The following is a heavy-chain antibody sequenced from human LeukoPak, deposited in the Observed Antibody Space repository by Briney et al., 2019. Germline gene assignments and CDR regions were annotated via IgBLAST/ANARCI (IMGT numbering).Heavy chain of an antibody. CDR2: IRYDGSNK. V-gene: IGHV3-30*02. CDR1: GFTFSSYG. J-gene: IGHJ4*02. D-gene: IGHD2-8*01. CDR3: AREGFCTNGVCYSPLDS. Sequence: GGSLRLSCAASGFTFSSYGMHWVRQAPGKGLEWVAFIRYDGSNKYYADSVRGRFTISRDNSKNTLYLQMNSLRAEDTALYYCAREGFCTNGVCYSPLDSWGQGTLVTVSS.